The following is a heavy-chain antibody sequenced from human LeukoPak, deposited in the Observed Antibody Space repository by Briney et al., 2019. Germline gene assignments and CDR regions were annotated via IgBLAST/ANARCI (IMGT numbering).Heavy chain of an antibody. Sequence: SETLSLTCTVSGGSISSYYWSWIRQPPGKGLEWVGYIYYSGNTNYNPSLKSRVTISVDTSKNQSSLKLSSVTAADTAVYYCATRSTGVAATFDCWGQGALVTVSS. CDR1: GGSISSYY. V-gene: IGHV4-59*01. CDR2: IYYSGNT. CDR3: ATRSTGVAATFDC. D-gene: IGHD2-15*01. J-gene: IGHJ4*02.